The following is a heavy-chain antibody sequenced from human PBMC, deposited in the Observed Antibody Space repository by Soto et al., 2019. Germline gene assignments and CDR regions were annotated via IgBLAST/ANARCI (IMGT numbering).Heavy chain of an antibody. Sequence: GGSLRLSCAASGFTFSNAWMNWVRQAPGKGLEWVGRIKSKTDGGTTDYAAPVKGRFTISRDDSKNTLYRQMNSLKTEDTAVYYCTTEAPARYYDSSGYYVASYGMDVWGQGTTVTVSS. CDR3: TTEAPARYYDSSGYYVASYGMDV. D-gene: IGHD3-22*01. J-gene: IGHJ6*02. CDR2: IKSKTDGGTT. V-gene: IGHV3-15*07. CDR1: GFTFSNAW.